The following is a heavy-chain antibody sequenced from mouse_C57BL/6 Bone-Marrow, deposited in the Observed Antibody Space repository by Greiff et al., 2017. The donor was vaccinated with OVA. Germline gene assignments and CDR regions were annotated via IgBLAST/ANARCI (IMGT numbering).Heavy chain of an antibody. CDR1: GYTFTDYY. Sequence: EVQLQESGPVLVKPGASVKMSCKASGYTFTDYYMNWVKQSHGKSLEWIGVINPYNGGTSYNQKFKGKATLTVDKSSSTAYMELNSLTSEDSAVYYCALPPHYYAMDYWGQGTSVTVSS. J-gene: IGHJ4*01. V-gene: IGHV1-19*01. CDR2: INPYNGGT. CDR3: ALPPHYYAMDY.